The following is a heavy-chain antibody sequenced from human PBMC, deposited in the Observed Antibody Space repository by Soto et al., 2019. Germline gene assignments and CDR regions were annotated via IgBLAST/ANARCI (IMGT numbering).Heavy chain of an antibody. D-gene: IGHD6-13*01. CDR2: ISSNSAYI. Sequence: PXGSLRLSCAASGFTFRSFTMNWVRQAPGKGLEWVSTISSNSAYIYYTDALRGRFTISRDNAKNSLHLQMKSLRAEDTAVYYCTRDASRDSSARGWFDPWGPGTLVTVSS. J-gene: IGHJ5*02. V-gene: IGHV3-21*01. CDR1: GFTFRSFT. CDR3: TRDASRDSSARGWFDP.